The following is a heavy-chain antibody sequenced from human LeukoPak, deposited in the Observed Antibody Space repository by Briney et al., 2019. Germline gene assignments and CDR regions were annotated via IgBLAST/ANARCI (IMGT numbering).Heavy chain of an antibody. CDR3: ARVAGYCSGGSCYSHFDY. Sequence: GASVKVSCKASGYTFTGYYMHWVRQAPGQGLEWMGWMNPNSGNTGYAQKFQGRVTMTRNTSISTAYMELSSLRSEDTAVYYCARVAGYCSGGSCYSHFDYWGQGTLVTVSS. V-gene: IGHV1-8*02. D-gene: IGHD2-15*01. CDR1: GYTFTGYY. CDR2: MNPNSGNT. J-gene: IGHJ4*02.